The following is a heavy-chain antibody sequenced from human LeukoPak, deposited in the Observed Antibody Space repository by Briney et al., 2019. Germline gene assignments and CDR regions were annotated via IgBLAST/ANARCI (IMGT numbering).Heavy chain of an antibody. CDR3: VRTKGSGSYPSYFQH. Sequence: SETLSLTCTVSGGSIRSTSYYWGWIRQPPGKGLEGIGSIYYSGSTYYNPSLKSRVTISVDTSKNQFSLKLSSVTAADTAVYYCVRTKGSGSYPSYFQHWGQGTLVTVSS. D-gene: IGHD3-10*01. CDR2: IYYSGST. J-gene: IGHJ1*01. CDR1: GGSIRSTSYY. V-gene: IGHV4-39*01.